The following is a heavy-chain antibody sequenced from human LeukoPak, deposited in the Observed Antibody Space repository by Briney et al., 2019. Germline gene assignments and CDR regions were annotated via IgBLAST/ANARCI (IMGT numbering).Heavy chain of an antibody. V-gene: IGHV1-69*04. J-gene: IGHJ5*02. CDR1: GGTFSSYA. Sequence: ASVKVSCKASGGTFSSYAISWVRQAPGQGLEWMGRIIPILGIANYAQKFQGRVTITADKSTSTAYMELSSLRSEDTAVYFCARVLAAADSDDRFDPWGQGTLVTVSS. D-gene: IGHD6-13*01. CDR3: ARVLAAADSDDRFDP. CDR2: IIPILGIA.